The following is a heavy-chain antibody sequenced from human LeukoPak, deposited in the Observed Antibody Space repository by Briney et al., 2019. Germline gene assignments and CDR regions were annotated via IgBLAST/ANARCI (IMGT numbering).Heavy chain of an antibody. D-gene: IGHD3-16*02. J-gene: IGHJ4*02. Sequence: PGRSLRPSRAASGFTFSSYGMHWVRQAPGKGLEWVAVISYDGSNKYYADSVKGRFTISRDNSKNTLYLQMNSLRAEDTAVYYCAKAGAPYDYVWGSYRYTGLEYYFDYWGQGTLVTVSS. CDR3: AKAGAPYDYVWGSYRYTGLEYYFDY. V-gene: IGHV3-30*18. CDR2: ISYDGSNK. CDR1: GFTFSSYG.